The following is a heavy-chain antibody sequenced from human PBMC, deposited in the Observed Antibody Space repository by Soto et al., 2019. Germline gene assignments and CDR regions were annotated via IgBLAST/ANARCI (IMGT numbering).Heavy chain of an antibody. CDR1: GFKFNSYG. CDR3: ARDRFGGTEGMNWLDP. CDR2: ISYDGSDT. V-gene: IGHV3-33*01. Sequence: QEQLVQSGGGVVQPGRSLRLSCAASGFKFNSYGMHWVRQAPGKGLEWVAVISYDGSDTSYGDSVKGRFTISRDNSKNTLHLQMSSLRLDDTAVYYCARDRFGGTEGMNWLDPWGQGSLVTVSS. J-gene: IGHJ5*02. D-gene: IGHD3-10*01.